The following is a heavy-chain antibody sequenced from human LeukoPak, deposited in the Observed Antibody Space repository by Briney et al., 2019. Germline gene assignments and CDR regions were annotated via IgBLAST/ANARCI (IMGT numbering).Heavy chain of an antibody. CDR3: ARVTSEYNYATTNYYFYMDV. V-gene: IGHV4-59*01. Sequence: PSETLSLTCTVSGGSISSYYWSWIRQPPGKGLEWIGCVFNSGSTNYNPSLKSRDTISLDTSKNQFSLRLSSVTAADTAVYYCARVTSEYNYATTNYYFYMDVWGKGTWLTVSS. CDR1: GGSISSYY. D-gene: IGHD5-18*01. CDR2: VFNSGST. J-gene: IGHJ6*03.